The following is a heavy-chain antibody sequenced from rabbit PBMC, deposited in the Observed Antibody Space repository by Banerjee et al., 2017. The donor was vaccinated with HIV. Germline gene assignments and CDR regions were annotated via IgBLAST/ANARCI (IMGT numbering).Heavy chain of an antibody. D-gene: IGHD6-1*01. J-gene: IGHJ4*01. Sequence: QEQLEESGGDLVKPEGSLTLTCKASGIDFSIYYMTWVRQAPGKGLEWIGIIYTDVSHTDYASWVNGRFTISKTSATTVTLQVTSLTAADTATYFCARKEGYDGRGGYGYGKFNLWGPGTLVTVS. CDR3: ARKEGYDGRGGYGYGKFNL. V-gene: IGHV1S45*01. CDR1: GIDFSIYYM. CDR2: IYTDVSHT.